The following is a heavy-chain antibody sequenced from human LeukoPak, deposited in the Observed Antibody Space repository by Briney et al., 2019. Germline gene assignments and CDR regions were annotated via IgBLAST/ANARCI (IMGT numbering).Heavy chain of an antibody. Sequence: SGGSLRLSCAASGFTFSSYAMSWVRQAPGKGLEWVSAISGSGGSTYYADSVKGRFTISRDNSKNTLYLQMNSLRAEDTAVYYCARFAGYYHSSGPGNFDYWGQGTLVTVSS. D-gene: IGHD3-22*01. CDR2: ISGSGGST. J-gene: IGHJ4*02. V-gene: IGHV3-23*01. CDR3: ARFAGYYHSSGPGNFDY. CDR1: GFTFSSYA.